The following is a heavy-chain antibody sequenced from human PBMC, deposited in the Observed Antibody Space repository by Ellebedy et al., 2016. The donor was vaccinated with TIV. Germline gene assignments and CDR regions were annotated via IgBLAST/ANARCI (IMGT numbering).Heavy chain of an antibody. CDR3: VRAVPSRFDP. J-gene: IGHJ5*02. V-gene: IGHV3-7*01. CDR2: IKQDGREK. Sequence: PGGSLRLSCAASGFTFSHYWRTWVRQAPGKGPECVANIKQDGREKYYVDSVKGRFTISRDNAKNSLYLQMNSLRADDTAVYYCVRAVPSRFDPWGQGTLVTVSS. CDR1: GFTFSHYW. D-gene: IGHD2-2*01.